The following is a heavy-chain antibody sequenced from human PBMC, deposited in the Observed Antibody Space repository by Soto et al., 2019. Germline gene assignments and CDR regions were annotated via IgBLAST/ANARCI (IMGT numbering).Heavy chain of an antibody. CDR1: GESGLSDSAA. V-gene: IGHV6-1*01. CDR3: ARWAHEGGALDI. CDR2: TYYRSKWYN. Sequence: PSQTLSLTCAISGESGLSDSAAWNWIRQSPSRGLEWLGRTYYRSKWYNEFAISVESRITISPDTSKNQFSLQLTSVTPEDTALYECARWAHEGGALDIWGEGIMVTVS. D-gene: IGHD3-16*01. J-gene: IGHJ3*02.